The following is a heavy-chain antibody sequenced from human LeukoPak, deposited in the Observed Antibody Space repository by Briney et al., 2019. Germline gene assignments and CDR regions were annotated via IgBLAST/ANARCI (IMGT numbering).Heavy chain of an antibody. CDR3: ARALWEYYDFWSGPQGNWFDP. Sequence: ASVKVSCKASGYTFTSYDINWVRQATGQGLEWMGWMNPNSGNTGYAQKFQGRVTMTRNTSISTAYMELSSLRSEDTAVYYCARALWEYYDFWSGPQGNWFDPWGQGTLVTVSS. J-gene: IGHJ5*02. CDR2: MNPNSGNT. CDR1: GYTFTSYD. V-gene: IGHV1-8*01. D-gene: IGHD3-3*01.